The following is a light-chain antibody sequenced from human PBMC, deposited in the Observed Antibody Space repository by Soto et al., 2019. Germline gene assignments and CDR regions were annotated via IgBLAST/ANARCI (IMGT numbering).Light chain of an antibody. V-gene: IGKV3D-20*02. J-gene: IGKJ5*01. CDR3: QQRSNWLT. CDR2: DAS. Sequence: IVLTQSPGTLSLSPGERATLSCRASQSVSSSYLAWYQQKPGQAPRLLIYDASNRATGIPARFSGSGSGTDFTLTISSLEPEDFAVYYCQQRSNWLTFGQGTRLEIK. CDR1: QSVSSSY.